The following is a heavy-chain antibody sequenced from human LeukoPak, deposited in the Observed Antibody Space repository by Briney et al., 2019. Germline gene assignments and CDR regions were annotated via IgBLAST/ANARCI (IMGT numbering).Heavy chain of an antibody. CDR3: ASHRLTRSPLDY. D-gene: IGHD4/OR15-4a*01. Sequence: PGGSLRLSCAASGFTFSSYWMHWVRQAPGKGLVWVSRITSDGSSTSYADSVKGRFTISRDNAKNTLYLQMNSLRAEDTAVYYCASHRLTRSPLDYWGQGTLVTVSS. V-gene: IGHV3-74*01. CDR2: ITSDGSST. CDR1: GFTFSSYW. J-gene: IGHJ4*02.